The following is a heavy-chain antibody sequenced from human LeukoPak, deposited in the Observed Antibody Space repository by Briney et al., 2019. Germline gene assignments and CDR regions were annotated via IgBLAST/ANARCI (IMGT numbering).Heavy chain of an antibody. CDR2: IYHSGST. Sequence: SETLSLTCAVSGGSISSSNWWSWVRQPPGKGLEWIGEIYHSGSTNYNPSLKSRVTISVDTSKNQFSLKLSSVTAADTAVYYCAREPRRSYYYDSSGYYSRMIDYCGQGTLVTVSS. D-gene: IGHD3-22*01. J-gene: IGHJ4*02. CDR1: GGSISSSNW. V-gene: IGHV4-4*02. CDR3: AREPRRSYYYDSSGYYSRMIDY.